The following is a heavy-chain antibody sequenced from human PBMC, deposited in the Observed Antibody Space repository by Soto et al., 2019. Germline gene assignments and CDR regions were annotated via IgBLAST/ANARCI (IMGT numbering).Heavy chain of an antibody. CDR1: GGSISSYY. D-gene: IGHD3-10*01. J-gene: IGHJ4*02. CDR3: ARQASSAGSYEFDY. V-gene: IGHV4-59*08. CDR2: IYYSGST. Sequence: SETLSLTCTVSGGSISSYYWSWIRQPPGKGLEWIGSIYYSGSTNYNPSLKSRVTISVDTSKNQFSLKLSFVTAADTAVYYCARQASSAGSYEFDYWGQGTLVTVSS.